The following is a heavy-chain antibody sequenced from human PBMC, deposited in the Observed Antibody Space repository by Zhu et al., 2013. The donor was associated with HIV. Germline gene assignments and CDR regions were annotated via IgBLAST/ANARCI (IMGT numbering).Heavy chain of an antibody. D-gene: IGHD2-8*01. CDR2: INPSGGST. V-gene: IGHV1-46*01. CDR1: GYTFTSYY. Sequence: QVQLVQSGAEVKKPGASVKVSCKASGYTFTSYYMHWVRQAPGQGPEWMGIINPSGGSTSYAQKFQGRVTMTRDTSTSTVYMELSSLRSEDTAVYFXARGGGVGAGRNAPNGGYPTNSFDYWGQGTLVTGLL. CDR3: ARGGGVGAGRNAPNGGYPTNSFDY. J-gene: IGHJ4*02.